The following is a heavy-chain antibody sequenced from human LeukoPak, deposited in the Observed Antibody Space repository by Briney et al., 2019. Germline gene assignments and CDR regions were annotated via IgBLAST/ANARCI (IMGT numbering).Heavy chain of an antibody. CDR1: GFTFSSYG. V-gene: IGHV3-30*03. CDR3: TREWGAAADY. D-gene: IGHD6-13*01. CDR2: MSYDGNNI. Sequence: SGGSLRLSCAASGFTFSSYGIHWVRQAPGKGLEWVAVMSYDGNNIYYVDSVKGRFTLSRDSSKNTLYLQMNSLRPEDTAVYYCTREWGAAADYWGQGTLVTVSS. J-gene: IGHJ4*02.